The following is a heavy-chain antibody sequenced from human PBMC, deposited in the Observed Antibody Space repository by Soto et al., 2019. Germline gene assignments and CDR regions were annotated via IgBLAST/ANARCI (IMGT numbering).Heavy chain of an antibody. D-gene: IGHD1-20*01. J-gene: IGHJ3*02. CDR1: GFTFSNAW. V-gene: IGHV3-30*18. Sequence: PGGSLRLSCAASGFTFSNAWMSWVRQAPGKGLEWVAVISYDGSNKYYADSVKGRFTISRDNSKNTLYLQMNSLRAEDTAVYYCANGGLTGSWFDAFDIWGQGTMVTVSS. CDR3: ANGGLTGSWFDAFDI. CDR2: ISYDGSNK.